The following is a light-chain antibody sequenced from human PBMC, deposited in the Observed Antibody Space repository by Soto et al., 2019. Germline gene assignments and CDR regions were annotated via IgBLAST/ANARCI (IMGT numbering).Light chain of an antibody. CDR3: QQYNDWPRT. J-gene: IGKJ1*01. V-gene: IGKV3-15*01. Sequence: EIAMTQSPATLSVSPGEKAPFSCGASQSVSSKLAWYQQKPGQAPRLLIYDASTRATGIPARFSGSGSGTEFTLTISSLQSEDFAVYYCQQYNDWPRTFGQGTKVDI. CDR1: QSVSSK. CDR2: DAS.